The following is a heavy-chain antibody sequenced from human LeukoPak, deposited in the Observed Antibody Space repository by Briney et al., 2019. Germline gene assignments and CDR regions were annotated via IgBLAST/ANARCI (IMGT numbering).Heavy chain of an antibody. Sequence: PGGSLRLSCAASGFTFSSYVMHWVRQAPGKGLEWVSVISGGGGSTYYADSVKGRFTISRDNSKNTLFLQMNSLRAEDTAVYYCAKGGYCSSTSCGVGWFDPWGQGTLVTVSS. D-gene: IGHD2-2*01. CDR3: AKGGYCSSTSCGVGWFDP. J-gene: IGHJ5*02. CDR1: GFTFSSYV. V-gene: IGHV3-23*01. CDR2: ISGGGGST.